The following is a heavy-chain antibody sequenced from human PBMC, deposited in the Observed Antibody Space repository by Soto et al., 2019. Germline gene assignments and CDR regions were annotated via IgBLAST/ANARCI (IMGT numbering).Heavy chain of an antibody. CDR3: ARGLNRYATLDLWFDP. D-gene: IGHD3-16*02. CDR1: GFTFSSYW. CDR2: IKQDGSEK. Sequence: GGSLRLSCAASGFTFSSYWMSWVRQAPGKGLEWVANIKQDGSEKYYVDSVKGRFTISRDNAKNSLYLQMNSLRAEDTAVYYCARGLNRYATLDLWFDPWGQGTLVTVSS. V-gene: IGHV3-7*05. J-gene: IGHJ5*02.